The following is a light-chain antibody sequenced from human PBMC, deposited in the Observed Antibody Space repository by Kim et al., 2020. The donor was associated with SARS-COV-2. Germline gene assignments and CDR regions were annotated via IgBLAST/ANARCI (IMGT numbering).Light chain of an antibody. CDR2: RDS. V-gene: IGLV3-9*01. CDR1: NIGIKN. J-gene: IGLJ3*02. Sequence: ALGQTARITCGGNNIGIKNVHWYQQKPGQAPVLVIYRDSNRPSGIPERFSGSNSGNTATLTISRAHAGDEADYYCQVWDSSTARVFGGGTQLTVL. CDR3: QVWDSSTARV.